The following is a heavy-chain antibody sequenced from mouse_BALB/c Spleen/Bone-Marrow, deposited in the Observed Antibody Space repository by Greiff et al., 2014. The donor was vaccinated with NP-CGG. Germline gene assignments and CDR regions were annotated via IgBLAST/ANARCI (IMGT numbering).Heavy chain of an antibody. CDR2: IDPANGNT. Sequence: VQLQQSGAELVKPGASVKLSCTASGFNIKDTYMHWVKQRPEQGLEWIGRIDPANGNTKYDPKFQGKATITANTPSNTAYLQLSSLTSEDTAVYYCASYYYGHYFDYWGQGTTLTVSS. V-gene: IGHV14-3*02. J-gene: IGHJ2*01. CDR3: ASYYYGHYFDY. CDR1: GFNIKDTY. D-gene: IGHD1-1*01.